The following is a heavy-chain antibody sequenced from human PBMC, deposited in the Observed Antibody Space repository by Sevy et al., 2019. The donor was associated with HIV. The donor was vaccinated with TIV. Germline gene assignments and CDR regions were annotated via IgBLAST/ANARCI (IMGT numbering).Heavy chain of an antibody. CDR1: GFTFDHHA. Sequence: GGSLRLSCAASGFTFDHHAMYWVRQAPGKGLEWVSGINWNSVSIGYEAPVKGRFTISRDNAKNSLYLHLNSLRADDTALYYCAREGLAPYVYGADVWGQGTAVTVSS. J-gene: IGHJ6*02. D-gene: IGHD3-10*02. CDR2: INWNSVSI. CDR3: AREGLAPYVYGADV. V-gene: IGHV3-9*01.